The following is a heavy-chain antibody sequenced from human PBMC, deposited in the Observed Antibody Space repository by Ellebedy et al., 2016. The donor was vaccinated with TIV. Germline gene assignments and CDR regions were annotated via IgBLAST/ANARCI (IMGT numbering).Heavy chain of an antibody. CDR1: GFTFTNYG. CDR3: AKYRQRLLESFDY. CDR2: IGLSGDDT. V-gene: IGHV3-23*01. J-gene: IGHJ4*02. Sequence: GESLKISCTASGFTFTNYGVSWVRQAPGKGLEWVSSIGLSGDDTYYADSVKGRFTMSRDHSKNTLHLQMKSLRAEDTAVYYCAKYRQRLLESFDYWGQGTLVTVSS. D-gene: IGHD1-26*01.